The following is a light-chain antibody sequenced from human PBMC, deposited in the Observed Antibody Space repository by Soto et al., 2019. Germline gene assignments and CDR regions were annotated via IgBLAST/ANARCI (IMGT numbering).Light chain of an antibody. CDR1: QSVNIN. CDR2: VTS. CDR3: QQYNDWPPLT. J-gene: IGKJ4*01. V-gene: IGKV3-15*01. Sequence: EIVMTQSPATLSVSPGERATLSCRASQSVNINLAWYQQKPGQAPRLLIYVTSTRATGVPARFSGSGSGTEFTLTISNLQSEDFAVYYCQQYNDWPPLTFGGGTKVAIK.